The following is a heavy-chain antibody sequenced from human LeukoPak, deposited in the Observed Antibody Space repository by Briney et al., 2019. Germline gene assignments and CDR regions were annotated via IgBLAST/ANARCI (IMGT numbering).Heavy chain of an antibody. J-gene: IGHJ5*02. CDR3: ASGKYRYGDNWFDP. D-gene: IGHD5-18*01. V-gene: IGHV3-30*03. Sequence: QPGRSLRLSCAASGFTFSSYGMHWVRQAPGKGLEWVAVISYDGSNKYYADSVKGRFTISRDNSRNTLYLQMNSLRAEDTAVYFCASGKYRYGDNWFDPWGQGTLVTVSS. CDR1: GFTFSSYG. CDR2: ISYDGSNK.